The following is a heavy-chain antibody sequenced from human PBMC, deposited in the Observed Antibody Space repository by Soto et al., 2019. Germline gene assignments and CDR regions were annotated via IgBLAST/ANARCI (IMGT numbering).Heavy chain of an antibody. CDR3: ARASRSAGTDY. Sequence: QVQLRESGPGLVKPSQTLSLTCTVSGGSISTDGYYWSWIRQHPGKGLEWIGYIYHSGTTYYSPSLKSRVTISVDTSKNLFSLRLTSVTAADTAVYYCARASRSAGTDYWGQGTLVTVSS. J-gene: IGHJ4*02. CDR1: GGSISTDGYY. D-gene: IGHD6-13*01. CDR2: IYHSGTT. V-gene: IGHV4-31*03.